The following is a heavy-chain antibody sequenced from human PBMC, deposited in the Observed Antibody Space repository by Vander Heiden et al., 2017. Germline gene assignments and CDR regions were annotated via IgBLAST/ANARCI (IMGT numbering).Heavy chain of an antibody. V-gene: IGHV3-20*04. CDR2: INWNGDST. CDR3: AREDSSGGMDV. Sequence: EVQLVQSGGGVVRPGGALRPSCTVSGFTFDDFGMSWVRQAPGKGLEWVSHINWNGDSTGYADSVKGRFTISRDNAKNSLYLQMNSLRAEDTALYYCAREDSSGGMDVWGQGTTVTASS. CDR1: GFTFDDFG. D-gene: IGHD3-22*01. J-gene: IGHJ6*02.